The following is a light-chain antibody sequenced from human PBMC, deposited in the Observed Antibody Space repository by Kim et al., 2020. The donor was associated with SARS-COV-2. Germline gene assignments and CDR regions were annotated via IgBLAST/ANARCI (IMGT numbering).Light chain of an antibody. CDR3: QSRDSGGNVV. J-gene: IGLJ2*01. Sequence: ELTQDPAVSVALGQTVRITCQGDSLRSYYATWYQQKPRQAPLLVIFGRNNRPSGIPDRFSGSTSGNTASLTISGAQAEDEADFYCQSRDSGGNVVFGGGTQLTVL. CDR1: SLRSYY. V-gene: IGLV3-19*01. CDR2: GRN.